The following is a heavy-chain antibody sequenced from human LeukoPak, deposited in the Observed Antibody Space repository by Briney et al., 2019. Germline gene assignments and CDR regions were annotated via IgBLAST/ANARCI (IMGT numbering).Heavy chain of an antibody. CDR2: IYYSGST. V-gene: IGHV4-59*01. D-gene: IGHD4-17*01. CDR1: GGSISSYY. CDR3: ARDNGAVDY. J-gene: IGHJ4*02. Sequence: SETLSLTCTVSGGSISSYYWSWIRQPPGKGLEWIGYIYYSGSTNHNPSLKSRVTISVDTSKNQFSLKLSSVTAADTAVYYCARDNGAVDYWGQGTLVTVSS.